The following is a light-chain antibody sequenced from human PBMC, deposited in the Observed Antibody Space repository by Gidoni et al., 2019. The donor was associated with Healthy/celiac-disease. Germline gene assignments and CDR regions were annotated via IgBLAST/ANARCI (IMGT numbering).Light chain of an antibody. V-gene: IGKV2D-29*01. CDR1: QSLLHSDGKTY. CDR3: MQSIQLPYT. Sequence: DIVMTQTPLSLSVTPGQPASISCKSSQSLLHSDGKTYLYWYLQKPGQPPQLLIYEVSNRFSGVPDRFSGSGSGTAEDVGVYYCMQSIQLPYTFGQGTKLEIK. CDR2: EVS. J-gene: IGKJ2*01.